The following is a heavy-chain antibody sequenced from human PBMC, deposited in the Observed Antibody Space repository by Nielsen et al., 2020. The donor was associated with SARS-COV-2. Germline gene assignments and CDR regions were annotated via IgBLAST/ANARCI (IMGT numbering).Heavy chain of an antibody. CDR3: ARLYGGNSGWFDP. CDR1: GFTFSSYW. CDR2: INSDGSST. V-gene: IGHV3-74*01. D-gene: IGHD4-23*01. Sequence: GESLKISCAASGFTFSSYWMHWVRQAPGKGLVWVSRINSDGSSTSYADSVKGRFTISRDNAKNTLYLQMNSLRAEDTAVYYCARLYGGNSGWFDPWGQGTLVTVSS. J-gene: IGHJ5*02.